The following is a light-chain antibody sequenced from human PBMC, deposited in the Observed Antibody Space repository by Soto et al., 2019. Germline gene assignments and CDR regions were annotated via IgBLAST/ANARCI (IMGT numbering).Light chain of an antibody. CDR1: QSVSSSY. V-gene: IGKV3-20*01. CDR2: GAS. J-gene: IGKJ2*01. CDR3: QQYGSAPYT. Sequence: EMVLTQSPGTLSLSPGERATLSCRASQSVSSSYLAWYQQKPGQAPRLLIYGASSRATGIPDRFSGSGSGTDFTLTISRLEPEDFEVYYCQQYGSAPYTFGQGTKREIK.